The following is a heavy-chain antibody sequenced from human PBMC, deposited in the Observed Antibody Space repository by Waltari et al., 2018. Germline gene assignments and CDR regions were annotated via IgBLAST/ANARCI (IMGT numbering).Heavy chain of an antibody. CDR1: DCSTSTSDYY. V-gene: IGHV4-39*07. D-gene: IGHD6-19*01. Sequence: QVQLQESGPGLVKPSETLSVTWNVSDCSTSTSDYYWSWSRQPPGKGIDWMGTIYSSGVTWPKPSLKSRLTISIDTSNNHFDLTLTSVTAADTAVYYCARLTVGQQWSRDWGQGALVVVSS. CDR2: IYSSGVT. CDR3: ARLTVGQQWSRD. J-gene: IGHJ4*02.